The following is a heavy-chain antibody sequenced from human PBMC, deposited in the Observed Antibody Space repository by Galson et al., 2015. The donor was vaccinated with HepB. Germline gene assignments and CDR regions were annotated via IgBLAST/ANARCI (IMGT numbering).Heavy chain of an antibody. Sequence: SVKVSCKASGGTFSSYAISWVRQAPGQGLEWMGRIIPILGIANYAQKFQGRVTITADKSTSTAYMELSSLRSEDTAVYYCAREGAVAGGGDAFDIWGQGTIVTVSS. CDR3: AREGAVAGGGDAFDI. J-gene: IGHJ3*02. D-gene: IGHD6-19*01. V-gene: IGHV1-69*04. CDR2: IIPILGIA. CDR1: GGTFSSYA.